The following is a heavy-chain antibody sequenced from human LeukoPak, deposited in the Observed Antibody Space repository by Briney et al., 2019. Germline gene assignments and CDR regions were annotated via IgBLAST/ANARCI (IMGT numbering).Heavy chain of an antibody. CDR2: IYSGGST. Sequence: GGSLRVSCAASGFTVSSNYMSWVRKAPGKGLEWVSVIYSGGSTYYADSVKGRFTISRDNSKNTLYLQMNSLRAEDTAVYFCARVSLNRYSSSWYIDYWGQGTLVTVSS. D-gene: IGHD6-13*01. V-gene: IGHV3-53*01. CDR3: ARVSLNRYSSSWYIDY. J-gene: IGHJ4*02. CDR1: GFTVSSNY.